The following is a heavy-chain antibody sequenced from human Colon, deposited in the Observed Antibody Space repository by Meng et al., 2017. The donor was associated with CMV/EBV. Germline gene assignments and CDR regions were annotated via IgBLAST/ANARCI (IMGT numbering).Heavy chain of an antibody. D-gene: IGHD2-21*01. CDR1: GYTLPSSG. CDR3: TRGSYLGTFDF. Sequence: SCKGSGYTLPSSGLSWVREAPGQGHEWLGWFTDYNGNSNSAERLKDRVTMTTDTTTNTVEMELRSLTADYTAIYYCTRGSYLGTFDFWGQGTLVTVSS. V-gene: IGHV1-18*01. CDR2: FTDYNGNS. J-gene: IGHJ4*02.